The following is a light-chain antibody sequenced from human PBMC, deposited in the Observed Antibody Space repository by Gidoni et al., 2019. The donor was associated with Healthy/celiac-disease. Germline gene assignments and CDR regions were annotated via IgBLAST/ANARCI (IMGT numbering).Light chain of an antibody. CDR1: QSVSSY. CDR3: QQRSNWPPRFT. CDR2: DAS. J-gene: IGKJ5*01. Sequence: VLTQSPATLSLSPGERATLSCRASQSVSSYLAWYQQKPGQAPRLLIYDASNRASGIPARFSGSGSGTDFTLTISSLEPEDFAVYYCQQRSNWPPRFTFGQGTRLEIK. V-gene: IGKV3-11*01.